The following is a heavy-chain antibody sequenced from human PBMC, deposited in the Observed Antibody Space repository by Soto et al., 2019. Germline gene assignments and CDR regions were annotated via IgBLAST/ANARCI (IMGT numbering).Heavy chain of an antibody. CDR2: INPNSGGT. J-gene: IGHJ6*02. CDR3: AREGVTTIFGAVIIRGMDV. CDR1: GYTFTGYY. V-gene: IGHV1-2*02. D-gene: IGHD3-3*01. Sequence: ASVKVSCKASGYTFTGYYMHWVRQAPGQGLEWMGWINPNSGGTNYAQKFQGRVTMTRDTSISTAYMELSRLRSDDTAVYYCAREGVTTIFGAVIIRGMDVWGQGTTVTVSS.